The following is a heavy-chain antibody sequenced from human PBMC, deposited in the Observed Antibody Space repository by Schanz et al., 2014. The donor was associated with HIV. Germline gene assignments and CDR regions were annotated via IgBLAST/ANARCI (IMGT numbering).Heavy chain of an antibody. Sequence: QVQVVQSGAEMKKPGASVKVSCRATGSPFSNSGVSWVRQAPGQGLEWMGWISAYNGHTSYAEKLQGRITMTTDTATTTAYMELRSLRSDDTAVYYCARDRGNIAVAGTFDYWGQGTLVIVSS. CDR1: GSPFSNSG. CDR3: ARDRGNIAVAGTFDY. D-gene: IGHD6-19*01. J-gene: IGHJ4*02. CDR2: ISAYNGHT. V-gene: IGHV1-18*01.